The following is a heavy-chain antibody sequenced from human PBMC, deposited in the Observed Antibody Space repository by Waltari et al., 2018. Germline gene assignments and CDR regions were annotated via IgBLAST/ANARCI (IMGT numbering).Heavy chain of an antibody. D-gene: IGHD2-2*01. J-gene: IGHJ2*01. CDR2: IRQDEGEK. V-gene: IGHV3-7*04. CDR1: GFTFKNYW. CDR3: VRRASAILDL. Sequence: PGGSLRLSCTASGFTFKNYWMSWGRQTPGKGLEGGANIRQDEGEKYYAGSVKGRFTSSRDNAKNSLYLQMSSLRAQDTAIYYCVRRASAILDLWGRGSLVTVSS.